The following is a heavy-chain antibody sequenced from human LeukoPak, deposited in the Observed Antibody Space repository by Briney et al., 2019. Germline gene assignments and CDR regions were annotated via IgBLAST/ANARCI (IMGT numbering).Heavy chain of an antibody. V-gene: IGHV1-69*05. CDR1: GGTFSSYA. CDR2: IIPIFGTA. D-gene: IGHD5-24*01. Sequence: ASVKVSCKASGGTFSSYAISWVRQAPGQGLEWMGGIIPIFGTANYAQKFQGRVTITTDESTSTAYMELSSLRSEDTAVYYCAARRDGYNYFDYWSQGTLVTVSS. J-gene: IGHJ4*02. CDR3: AARRDGYNYFDY.